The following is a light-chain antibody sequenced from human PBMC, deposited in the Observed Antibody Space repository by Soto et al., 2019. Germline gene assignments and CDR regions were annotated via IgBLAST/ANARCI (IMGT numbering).Light chain of an antibody. CDR2: DVS. CDR1: SGDVGGYNY. J-gene: IGLJ1*01. Sequence: QSVLTQPASVSGSPGQSITISCTGTSGDVGGYNYVSWYQQHPGKAPKLMIYDVSNRPSGVSNRFSGSKSGNTASLTISGLQAEDEADYYCSSYTSRSTHYVFGTGTKVT. CDR3: SSYTSRSTHYV. V-gene: IGLV2-14*01.